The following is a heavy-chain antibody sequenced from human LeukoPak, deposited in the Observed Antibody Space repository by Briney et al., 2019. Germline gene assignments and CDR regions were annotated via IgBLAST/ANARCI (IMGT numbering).Heavy chain of an antibody. Sequence: GGSLRLSCAASGFTFSTYWMNWVRQPPGKGREGVANIKKDGSEEFYVDSVKGRFPISRDNAINSLYLQMNSLRAEDTAVYYCARDSGYDHGASNFDYWGQGTLVTVSS. J-gene: IGHJ4*02. CDR3: ARDSGYDHGASNFDY. D-gene: IGHD5-12*01. CDR1: GFTFSTYW. CDR2: IKKDGSEE. V-gene: IGHV3-7*01.